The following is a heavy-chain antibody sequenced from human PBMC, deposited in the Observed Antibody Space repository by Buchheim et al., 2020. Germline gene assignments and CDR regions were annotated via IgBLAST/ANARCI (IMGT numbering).Heavy chain of an antibody. V-gene: IGHV4-30-4*01. J-gene: IGHJ4*02. CDR3: ARETGAYYDIWTGYVEPPNMFDY. CDR1: GGSISSGDYY. D-gene: IGHD3-9*01. CDR2: IYYSGST. Sequence: QVQLQESGPGLVKPSQTLSLTCTVSGGSISSGDYYWSWIRQPPGKGLEWIGYIYYSGSTYYNPSLKSRVTISVDTSTNQFSLKLSSVTAADTAVYYWARETGAYYDIWTGYVEPPNMFDYWGQGTL.